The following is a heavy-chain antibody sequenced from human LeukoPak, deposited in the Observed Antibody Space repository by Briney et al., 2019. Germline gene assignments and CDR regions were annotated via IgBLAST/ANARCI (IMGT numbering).Heavy chain of an antibody. CDR1: GGTFSSYA. Sequence: VASVKVSCKASGGTFSSYAISWVRQAPGQGLEWMGWINPNSGGTNYAQKFQGRVTMTRDTSISTAYMELSSLRSEDTAVYYCAIGGGRYYDILTGYSALGYWGQGTLVTVSS. V-gene: IGHV1-2*02. D-gene: IGHD3-9*01. CDR2: INPNSGGT. CDR3: AIGGGRYYDILTGYSALGY. J-gene: IGHJ4*02.